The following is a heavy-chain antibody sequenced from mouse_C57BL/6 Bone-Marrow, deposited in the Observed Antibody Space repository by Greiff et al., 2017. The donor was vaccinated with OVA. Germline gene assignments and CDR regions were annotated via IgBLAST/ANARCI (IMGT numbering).Heavy chain of an antibody. V-gene: IGHV1-69*01. CDR2: IDPSDSYT. CDR1: GYTFTSYW. Sequence: QVQLQQPGAELVMPGASVKLSCKASGYTFTSYWMHWVKQRPGQGLEWIGEIDPSDSYTNYNQKFKGKSTLTVDKSSSTAYMQLSSLTSEDSAVYYCARKEYGNHWYFDVWGTGTTVTVSS. CDR3: ARKEYGNHWYFDV. J-gene: IGHJ1*03. D-gene: IGHD2-10*02.